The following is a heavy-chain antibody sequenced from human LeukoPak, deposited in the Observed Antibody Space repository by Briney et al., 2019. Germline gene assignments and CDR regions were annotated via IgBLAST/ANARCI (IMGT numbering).Heavy chain of an antibody. CDR1: GGSISSSSYY. D-gene: IGHD3-10*01. CDR2: IYDSGST. V-gene: IGHV4-39*01. CDR3: ARRLSGAFDI. J-gene: IGHJ3*02. Sequence: SETLSLTCTVSGGSISSSSYYWGWMRQPPGKGLVWIGSIYDSGSTYYNPSLKSRVTISVDTSKNQFSLKLSSVTAADTAVYYCARRLSGAFDIWGQGTMVTVSS.